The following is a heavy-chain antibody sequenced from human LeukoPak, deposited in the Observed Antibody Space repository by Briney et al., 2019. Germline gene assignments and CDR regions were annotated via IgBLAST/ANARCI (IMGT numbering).Heavy chain of an antibody. Sequence: GRSLRLSCAASGFTFSSYAMHWVRQAPGKGLEWVAVISYDGSNKYYADSVKGRFTISRDNSKNTLYLQMNSLRAEDTAVYYCAKGGTGSYYPSYGMDVWGQGTTVTVSS. V-gene: IGHV3-30-3*01. CDR1: GFTFSSYA. J-gene: IGHJ6*02. D-gene: IGHD3-10*01. CDR3: AKGGTGSYYPSYGMDV. CDR2: ISYDGSNK.